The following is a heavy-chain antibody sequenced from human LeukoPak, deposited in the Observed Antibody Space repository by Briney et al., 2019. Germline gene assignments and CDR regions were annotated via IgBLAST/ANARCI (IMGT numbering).Heavy chain of an antibody. CDR2: IYYSGST. CDR1: GASLSRTSYY. J-gene: IGHJ4*02. V-gene: IGHV4-39*01. D-gene: IGHD3-22*01. CDR3: ARQEYDSSGYYSDY. Sequence: SETLSLTCTVSGASLSRTSYYWGWLRQPPGQGLEWIGSIYYSGSTYYNPSLKSRVTISADTSKNQFSLKLSSVTAADTAVYYCARQEYDSSGYYSDYWGQGTLVTVSS.